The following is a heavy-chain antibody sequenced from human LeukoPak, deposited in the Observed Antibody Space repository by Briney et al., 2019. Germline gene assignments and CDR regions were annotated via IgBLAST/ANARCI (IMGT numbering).Heavy chain of an antibody. J-gene: IGHJ4*02. CDR1: GYTFINYN. Sequence: ASVKVSCKASGYTFINYNVTWVRQATGQGLEWMGWMNPNSGNTGYAQKFQGRVTMTTDTSTSTAYMELRSLRSDDTAVYYCARDLGSGSRGDYWGQGTLVTVSS. CDR3: ARDLGSGSRGDY. V-gene: IGHV1-8*01. CDR2: MNPNSGNT. D-gene: IGHD1-26*01.